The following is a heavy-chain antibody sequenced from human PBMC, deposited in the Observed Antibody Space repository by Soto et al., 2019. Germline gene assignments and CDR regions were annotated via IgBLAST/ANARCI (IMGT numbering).Heavy chain of an antibody. D-gene: IGHD5-12*01. CDR3: ARSTGYLPLRYYFDY. CDR1: GGSISSSNW. Sequence: QVQLQESGPGLVKPSGTLSLTCAVSGGSISSSNWWSWVRQPPGKGLEWIGEIYHSGSTNYNPCLNSPVTISVDKSKNQFSLKLSSVPAADTAVYSCARSTGYLPLRYYFDYWGQGTLVTVSS. J-gene: IGHJ4*02. V-gene: IGHV4-4*02. CDR2: IYHSGST.